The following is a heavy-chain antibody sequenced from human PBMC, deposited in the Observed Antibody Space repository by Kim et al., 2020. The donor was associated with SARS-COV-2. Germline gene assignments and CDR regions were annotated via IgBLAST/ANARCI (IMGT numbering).Heavy chain of an antibody. Sequence: YADSVKGRFTISRDNSKNTLYLQMNSLRAEDTAVYYCARDTYYYYYGMDVWGQGTTVTVSS. CDR3: ARDTYYYYYGMDV. V-gene: IGHV3-33*01. J-gene: IGHJ6*02.